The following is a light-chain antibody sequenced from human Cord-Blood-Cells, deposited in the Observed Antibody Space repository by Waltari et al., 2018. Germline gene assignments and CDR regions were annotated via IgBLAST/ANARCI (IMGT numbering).Light chain of an antibody. Sequence: IQMSQSPSSLSASVGHRVTLPCQASQDISNYLNWYQQKPRKAPELLIYDASNLETGVPSRFSGSGSGTDFTFTISSLQPEDIATYYCQQYDNLPPFTFGPGTKVDIK. V-gene: IGKV1-33*01. CDR1: QDISNY. J-gene: IGKJ3*01. CDR2: DAS. CDR3: QQYDNLPPFT.